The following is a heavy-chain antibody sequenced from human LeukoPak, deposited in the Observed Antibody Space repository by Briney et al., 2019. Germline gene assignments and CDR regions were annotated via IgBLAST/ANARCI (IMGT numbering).Heavy chain of an antibody. CDR3: ARDRSQYSSSWNILDY. V-gene: IGHV1-2*02. CDR2: INPNSGGT. CDR1: GYTFTGYY. Sequence: ASVKVSCKASGYTFTGYYMHWVRQAPGQGLEWMGWINPNSGGTNYAQKFQGRVTMTRDTSISTAYMELSRLRSDDTAVYYCARDRSQYSSSWNILDYWGQGTLVTVSS. D-gene: IGHD6-13*01. J-gene: IGHJ4*02.